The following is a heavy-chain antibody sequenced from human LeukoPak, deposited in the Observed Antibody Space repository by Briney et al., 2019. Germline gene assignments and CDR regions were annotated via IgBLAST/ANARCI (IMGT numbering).Heavy chain of an antibody. Sequence: ASVKGSCKASGYTFINYGINWVRQAPGQGLEWMGWISAYNGNTNYAQSLQGRVTMTTDTSTSTVYMEMRSLTSDDTAVYYCARDLDQYNGRFGGFGHDFWGQGTLVTVSS. CDR1: GYTFINYG. J-gene: IGHJ4*02. CDR3: ARDLDQYNGRFGGFGHDF. V-gene: IGHV1-18*01. D-gene: IGHD3-10*01. CDR2: ISAYNGNT.